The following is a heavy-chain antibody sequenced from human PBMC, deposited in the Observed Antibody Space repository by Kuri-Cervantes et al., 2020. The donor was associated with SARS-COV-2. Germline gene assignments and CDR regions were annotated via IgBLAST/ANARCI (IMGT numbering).Heavy chain of an antibody. CDR3: ARLEGGYYYYYGMDV. V-gene: IGHV3-11*06. D-gene: IGHD1-1*01. CDR2: ISSSSSYT. Sequence: GESLKISCAASGFTFSDYYMSWIRQAPGKGLEWVSYISSSSSYTNYADSVKGRFTISRDNAKNSLYLQMNSLRAEDTAVYYCARLEGGYYYYYGMDVWGQGTTVTVSS. CDR1: GFTFSDYY. J-gene: IGHJ6*02.